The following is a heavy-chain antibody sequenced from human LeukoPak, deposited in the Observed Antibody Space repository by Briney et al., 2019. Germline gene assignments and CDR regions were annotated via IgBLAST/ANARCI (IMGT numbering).Heavy chain of an antibody. J-gene: IGHJ6*03. CDR2: MSSSGIS. CDR1: GGSISSGSCY. CDR3: ARTTEGYAGGPGYSYYYYMDV. V-gene: IGHV4-61*10. Sequence: SETLSLTCTVSGGSISSGSCYWSWIRQPAGKGLEWIGRMSSSGISTYSPSLKSRVTISGDTSKNQVSLKLRSVTAADTAVYYCARTTEGYAGGPGYSYYYYMDVWGKGTTVTISS. D-gene: IGHD5-12*01.